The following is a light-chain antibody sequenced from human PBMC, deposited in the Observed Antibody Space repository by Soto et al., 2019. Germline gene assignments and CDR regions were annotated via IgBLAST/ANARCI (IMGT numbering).Light chain of an antibody. CDR1: QGISSY. J-gene: IGKJ2*01. Sequence: IQLTQSPSSLSASVGDRVTITCRASQGISSYLAWYQQKPGKAPKLLIYAASTLQSGVPSRFSGSGSGTDFTLTISSLQPEAFATYYCQQLNSYAGYTFGQGTKLEIK. V-gene: IGKV1-9*01. CDR3: QQLNSYAGYT. CDR2: AAS.